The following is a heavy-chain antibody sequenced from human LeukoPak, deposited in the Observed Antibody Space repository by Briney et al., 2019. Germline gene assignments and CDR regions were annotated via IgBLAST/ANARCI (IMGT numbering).Heavy chain of an antibody. CDR1: GFTFSSYE. Sequence: PGGSLRLSCAASGFTFSSYEMNWVRQAPGKGLEWVSYISNSGSTIYYADSVKGRFTISRDDAKNSLYLQMNSLRAEDTAVYYCAREVVGATSEFDYWGQGTLVTVSS. D-gene: IGHD1-26*01. CDR3: AREVVGATSEFDY. V-gene: IGHV3-48*03. J-gene: IGHJ4*02. CDR2: ISNSGSTI.